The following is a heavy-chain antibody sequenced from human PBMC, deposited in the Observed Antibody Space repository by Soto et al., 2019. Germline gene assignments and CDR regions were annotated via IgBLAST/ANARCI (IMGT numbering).Heavy chain of an antibody. CDR2: IYHTGVT. V-gene: IGHV4-59*01. CDR3: ARTARVPDF. CDR1: GASITTYY. Sequence: PSETLSLTCTVSGASITTYYWSWFRQPPGQGLESPGYIYHTGVTNSNPSLRGRLSISIDTAKNQFSLKLSSVTSADTAIYYCARTARVPDFWGPGILITVPQ. J-gene: IGHJ4*02. D-gene: IGHD2-2*01.